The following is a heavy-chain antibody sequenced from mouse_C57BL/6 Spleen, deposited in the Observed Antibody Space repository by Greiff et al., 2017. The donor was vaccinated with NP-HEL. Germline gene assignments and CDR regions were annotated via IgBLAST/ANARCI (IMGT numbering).Heavy chain of an antibody. D-gene: IGHD3-3*01. J-gene: IGHJ4*01. V-gene: IGHV1-55*01. CDR2: IYPGSGNT. CDR1: GYTFTSYG. CDR3: AANGTRYALDY. Sequence: QVQLQQSGAELVKPGASVKLSCKASGYTFTSYGITWVKQRPGQGLEWIGEIYPGSGNTNYNEKFKGKATLTVDKSSSTTYMQLRSLTSEDSAVYYCAANGTRYALDYWGQGTTVTVSS.